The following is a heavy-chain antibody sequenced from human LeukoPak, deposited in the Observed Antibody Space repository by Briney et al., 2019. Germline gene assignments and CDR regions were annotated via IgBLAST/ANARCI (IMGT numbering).Heavy chain of an antibody. CDR3: ARSNEDVVVVPAAMFDY. J-gene: IGHJ4*02. CDR2: INWNGGST. D-gene: IGHD2-2*01. Sequence: GSLRLSCAASGFTFSSYSMNWVRQAPGKGLEWVSGINWNGGSTGYADSVKGRFTISRDNAKNSLYLQMNSLRAEDTALYYCARSNEDVVVVPAAMFDYWGQGTLVTVSS. CDR1: GFTFSSYS. V-gene: IGHV3-20*04.